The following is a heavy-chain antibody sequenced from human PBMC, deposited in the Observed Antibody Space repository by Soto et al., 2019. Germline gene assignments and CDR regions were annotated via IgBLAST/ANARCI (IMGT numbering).Heavy chain of an antibody. CDR3: ARKAAPPQLYYDP. D-gene: IGHD3-3*01. CDR1: GFTVSRHY. Sequence: PGGSLRLSCAASGFTVSRHYISWVRQAPGKGLEWVSVIYAAGSTYYADSVKGRFTISRDNSKNIVYLQMDSLRAEETAVYYCARKAAPPQLYYDPWGQGIRATVS. CDR2: IYAAGST. J-gene: IGHJ5*02. V-gene: IGHV3-53*01.